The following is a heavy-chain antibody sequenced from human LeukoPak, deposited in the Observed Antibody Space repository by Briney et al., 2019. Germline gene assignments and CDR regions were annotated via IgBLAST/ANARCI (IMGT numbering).Heavy chain of an antibody. V-gene: IGHV4-4*07. Sequence: PSETLSLTCTVSGGSMSSYYWSWIRQPAGKGLEWIGRIYTSGSTNYNPSLKSRVTMSVDTSKKQFSLKLSSVTAADTAVYYCARLWYGGSYYYYGVDVWGQGTTVTVSS. D-gene: IGHD1-26*01. CDR3: ARLWYGGSYYYYGVDV. J-gene: IGHJ6*02. CDR2: IYTSGST. CDR1: GGSMSSYY.